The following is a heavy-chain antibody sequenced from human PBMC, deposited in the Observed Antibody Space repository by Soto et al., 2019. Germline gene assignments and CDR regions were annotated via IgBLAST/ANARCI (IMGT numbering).Heavy chain of an antibody. CDR3: ARRTSFLGAFDY. CDR2: VAAGGGHT. CDR1: GFSFDKYA. Sequence: PGGSLRLSCVASGFSFDKYAMAWVRQAPGKGLEWVSHVAAGGGHTYYAESVKGRFTISRDNSKNTLFLQINTLRADDTDIYFCARRTSFLGAFDYWGQGVLVTVSS. V-gene: IGHV3-23*01. D-gene: IGHD3-16*02. J-gene: IGHJ4*02.